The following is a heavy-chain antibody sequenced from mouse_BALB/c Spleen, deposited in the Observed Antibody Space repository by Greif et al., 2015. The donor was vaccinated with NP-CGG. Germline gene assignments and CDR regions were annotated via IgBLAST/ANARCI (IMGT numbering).Heavy chain of an antibody. V-gene: IGHV14-3*02. CDR1: GFNIKDTY. J-gene: IGHJ4*01. Sequence: VQLQQSGAELVKPGASVKLSCTASGFNIKDTYMHWVKQRPEQGLEWIGRIDPANGNTKYDPKFQGKATITADTSSNTAYLQLSSLTSEDTAVYYCVQLGRSAMDYWGQGTSVTVST. D-gene: IGHD4-1*02. CDR2: IDPANGNT. CDR3: VQLGRSAMDY.